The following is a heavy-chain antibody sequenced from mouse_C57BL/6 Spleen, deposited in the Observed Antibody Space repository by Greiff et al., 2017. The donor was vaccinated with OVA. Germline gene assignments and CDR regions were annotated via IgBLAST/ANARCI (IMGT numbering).Heavy chain of an antibody. CDR3: ARDYYGSYYFDY. Sequence: QVQLQQSGAELVKPGASVKISCKASGYAFSSYWMNWVQQRPGKGLEWIGQIYPGDGDTNYNGKFKGQATLTADKSSSTAYVQLSSLTSEDSAVYFCARDYYGSYYFDYWGQGTTLTVSS. CDR2: IYPGDGDT. V-gene: IGHV1-80*01. D-gene: IGHD1-1*01. CDR1: GYAFSSYW. J-gene: IGHJ2*01.